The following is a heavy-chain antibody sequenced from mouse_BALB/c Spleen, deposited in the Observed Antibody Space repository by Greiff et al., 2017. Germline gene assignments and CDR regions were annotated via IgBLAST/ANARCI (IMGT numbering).Heavy chain of an antibody. D-gene: IGHD2-4*01. CDR2: ISSGSSTI. V-gene: IGHV5-17*02. J-gene: IGHJ3*01. CDR3: ARLPYDYDDGAWFAY. Sequence: EVHLVESGGGLVQPGGSRKLSCAASGFTFSSFGMHWVRQAPEKGLEWVAYISSGSSTIYYADTVKGRFTISRDNPKNTLFLQMTSLRSEDTAMYYCARLPYDYDDGAWFAYWGQGTLVTVSA. CDR1: GFTFSSFG.